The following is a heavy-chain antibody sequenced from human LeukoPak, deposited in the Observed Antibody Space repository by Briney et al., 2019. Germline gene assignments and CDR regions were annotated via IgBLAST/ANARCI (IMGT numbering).Heavy chain of an antibody. CDR3: ARVGDCSSTSCYDAFDI. V-gene: IGHV4-59*11. D-gene: IGHD2-2*01. CDR2: IYHSGST. CDR1: GGSISGHY. Sequence: SETLSLTCTVSGGSISGHYWSWIRQPPGEGLEWIGYIYHSGSTYYNPSLKSRVTISVDRSKNQFSLKLSSVTAADTAVYYCARVGDCSSTSCYDAFDIWGQGTMVTVSS. J-gene: IGHJ3*02.